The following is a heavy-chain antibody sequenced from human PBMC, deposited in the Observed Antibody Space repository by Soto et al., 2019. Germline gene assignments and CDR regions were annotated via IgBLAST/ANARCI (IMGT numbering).Heavy chain of an antibody. J-gene: IGHJ4*02. Sequence: ATVKVSCKASGYTFTSYGISWVRQAPGQGLEWMGWISAYNGNTNYAQKLQGRVTMTTDTSTSTAYMELRSLRSDDTAVYYCARERSRRGWSDFWGKRTLVTVSS. V-gene: IGHV1-18*01. CDR2: ISAYNGNT. CDR1: GYTFTSYG. CDR3: ARERSRRGWSDF. D-gene: IGHD6-19*01.